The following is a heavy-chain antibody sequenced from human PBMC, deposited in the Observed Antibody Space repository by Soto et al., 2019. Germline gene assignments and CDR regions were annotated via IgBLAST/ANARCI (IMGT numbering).Heavy chain of an antibody. CDR2: INPNSGGT. D-gene: IGHD6-13*01. CDR3: ARDLPSSSWPYYYYGMDV. J-gene: IGHJ6*02. Sequence: ASVKVSCKGSGYTLTGYYMHWVRQAPGQGLEWMGWINPNSGGTNYAQKFQGWVTMTRDTSISTAYMELSRLRSDDTAVYYCARDLPSSSWPYYYYGMDVWGQGTTVTSP. V-gene: IGHV1-2*04. CDR1: GYTLTGYY.